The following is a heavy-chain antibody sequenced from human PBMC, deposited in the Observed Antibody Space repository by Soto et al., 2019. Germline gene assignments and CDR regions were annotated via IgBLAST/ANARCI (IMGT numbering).Heavy chain of an antibody. Sequence: GGSLRLSCAASGFTFSSYGMHWVRQAPGKGLEWVAVIAYDGSKNYYTDSVKGRFTISRDNSKNTLFLEMNSLRPEDTAVYFCAKDISVLAQIEYFEYWGQGPLVTVSS. CDR3: AKDISVLAQIEYFEY. CDR1: GFTFSSYG. V-gene: IGHV3-30*18. D-gene: IGHD6-6*01. CDR2: IAYDGSKN. J-gene: IGHJ4*02.